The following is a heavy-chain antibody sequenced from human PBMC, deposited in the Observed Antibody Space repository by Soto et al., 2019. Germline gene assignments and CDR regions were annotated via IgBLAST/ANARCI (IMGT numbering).Heavy chain of an antibody. J-gene: IGHJ6*02. Sequence: ASVKVSCKASGFTFTSSAVQWVRQARGRRLEWIGWIVVGSGNTNYAQKFQERVTITRDMSTSTAYMELSSLRSEDTAVYYCAALSGSGYCSSTSCYFYYYGMDVWGQGTTVTVSS. D-gene: IGHD2-2*01. CDR3: AALSGSGYCSSTSCYFYYYGMDV. CDR2: IVVGSGNT. CDR1: GFTFTSSA. V-gene: IGHV1-58*01.